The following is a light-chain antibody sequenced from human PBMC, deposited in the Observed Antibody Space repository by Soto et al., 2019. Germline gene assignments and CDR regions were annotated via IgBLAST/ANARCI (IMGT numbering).Light chain of an antibody. CDR3: QQYGNSRYT. V-gene: IGKV3-20*01. CDR1: QSVNSNY. J-gene: IGKJ2*01. CDR2: GVS. Sequence: ETVLTQSPGTLSLSPGDRATLSCRASQSVNSNYLAWYQQIPCQSTRLFIYGVSNRATVIPYMFSGSGSGTDLTLTNSRLEPEDVSMYYCQQYGNSRYTFGQWTKLEIK.